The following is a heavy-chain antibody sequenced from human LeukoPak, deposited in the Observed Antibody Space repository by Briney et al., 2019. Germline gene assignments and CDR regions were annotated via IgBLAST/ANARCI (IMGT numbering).Heavy chain of an antibody. Sequence: SVKVSCKASGGTFSSYAISWVRQAPGQGLEWMGGIIPIFGTANYAQKFQGRVTITTDESTSTAYMELSSLRSEDTAAYYCVVVLKGSYYMDVWGKGTTVTVSS. D-gene: IGHD4/OR15-4a*01. CDR1: GGTFSSYA. V-gene: IGHV1-69*05. J-gene: IGHJ6*03. CDR3: VVVLKGSYYMDV. CDR2: IIPIFGTA.